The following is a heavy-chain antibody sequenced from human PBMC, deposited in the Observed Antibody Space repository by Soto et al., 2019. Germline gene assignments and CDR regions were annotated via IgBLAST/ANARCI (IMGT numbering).Heavy chain of an antibody. V-gene: IGHV4-39*01. J-gene: IGHJ5*02. CDR1: GGSINSSDHF. D-gene: IGHD3-10*02. Sequence: SETLSLTCSLSGGSINSSDHFWGWIRQTPGKGLEWIGSVYYTETTYYNPSLKSPVTISVETSRNTFSLKVNSVTAADTGIYYCARQRVLSTNMFITSFDPWGQGTLVTAPQ. CDR2: VYYTETT. CDR3: ARQRVLSTNMFITSFDP.